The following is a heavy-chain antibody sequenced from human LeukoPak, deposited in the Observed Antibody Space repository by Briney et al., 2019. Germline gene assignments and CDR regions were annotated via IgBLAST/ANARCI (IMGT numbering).Heavy chain of an antibody. V-gene: IGHV3-23*01. CDR2: ISGSGGST. CDR3: AKAFIAAAGSYYFDY. D-gene: IGHD6-13*01. CDR1: GFTFSSYA. Sequence: GGSLRLSCAASGFTFSSYAMSWVRQVSGKGLEWVSGISGSGGSTDYADSMKGRVTISRDNSKNTLYLQMNSLRAEDTAVYYCAKAFIAAAGSYYFDYWGQGTLVTVSS. J-gene: IGHJ4*02.